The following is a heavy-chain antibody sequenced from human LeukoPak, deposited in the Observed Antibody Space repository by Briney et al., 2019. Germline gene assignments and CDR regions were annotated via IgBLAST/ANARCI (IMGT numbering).Heavy chain of an antibody. CDR3: AGPIYYYDTSGYGLDAFDI. V-gene: IGHV3-30*03. CDR1: GFTFSSYG. J-gene: IGHJ3*02. CDR2: ISHDGSNQ. D-gene: IGHD3-22*01. Sequence: GRSLRLSCAASGFTFSSYGMHWVRQAPGKGLEWVAIISHDGSNQYYADSVKGRFTISRDNSKNTLYLQMNSLRAEDTAVYYCAGPIYYYDTSGYGLDAFDIWGQGTMVTVSS.